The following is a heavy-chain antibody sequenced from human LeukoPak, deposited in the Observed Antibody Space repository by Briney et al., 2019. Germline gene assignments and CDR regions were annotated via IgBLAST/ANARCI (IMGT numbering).Heavy chain of an antibody. V-gene: IGHV4-59*01. CDR2: IYYSGST. J-gene: IGHJ4*02. CDR3: AGVVPAYFDY. Sequence: SETLSLTCTVSGGSISSYYWSWIRQPPGKGLEWIGYIYYSGSTNYNPPLKSRVAISVDTSKNQFSLKLSSVTAADTAVYYCAGVVPAYFDYWGQGTLVTVSS. CDR1: GGSISSYY. D-gene: IGHD2-15*01.